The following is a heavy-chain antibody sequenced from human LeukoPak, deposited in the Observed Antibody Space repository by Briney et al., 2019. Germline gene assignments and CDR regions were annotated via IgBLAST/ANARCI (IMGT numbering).Heavy chain of an antibody. CDR2: INPNSGGT. CDR1: GYTFTGYY. D-gene: IGHD2-8*01. Sequence: ASVKVSCKASGYTFTGYYIHWVRQAPGQGLEWMGWINPNSGGTNYAQKFQGRVTMTRDTSISTAYMELSRLRSDDTAVYYCAREFLVYPDDAFDIWGQGTMITVSS. V-gene: IGHV1-2*02. J-gene: IGHJ3*02. CDR3: AREFLVYPDDAFDI.